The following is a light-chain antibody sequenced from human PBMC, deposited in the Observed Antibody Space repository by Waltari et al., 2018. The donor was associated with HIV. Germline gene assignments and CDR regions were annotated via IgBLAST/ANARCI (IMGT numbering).Light chain of an antibody. Sequence: QSALTQPPSVSGSPGQSVTISCTGTTSDVGAHNFVSWYQQHPGKAPKVLIYDVSKRPSGVPDRFSGSKSGNTASLTISGLQAEDEADYYCCSYAGSYTWVFGGGTKLTVL. J-gene: IGLJ3*02. CDR3: CSYAGSYTWV. CDR1: TSDVGAHNF. V-gene: IGLV2-11*01. CDR2: DVS.